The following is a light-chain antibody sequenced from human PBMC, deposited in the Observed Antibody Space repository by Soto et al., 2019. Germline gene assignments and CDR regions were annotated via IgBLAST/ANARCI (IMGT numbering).Light chain of an antibody. V-gene: IGKV3-20*01. CDR2: GAT. CDR1: QSVSSSY. CDR3: QHYGSSRT. J-gene: IGKJ3*01. Sequence: EIVLTQSPGTLSLSPGERATLSCRASQSVSSSYLAWYQQKPGQAPRLLIYGATSRATGIPDSFSGSWSGTYFTLTISSLVPEDFAVYYCQHYGSSRTFGPGTKVDIK.